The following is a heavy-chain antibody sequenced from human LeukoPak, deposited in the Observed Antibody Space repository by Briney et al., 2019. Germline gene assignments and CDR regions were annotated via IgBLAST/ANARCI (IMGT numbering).Heavy chain of an antibody. CDR1: GGSISSYY. J-gene: IGHJ5*02. V-gene: IGHV4-59*12. Sequence: SETLSLTCTVSGGSISSYYWSWIRQPPGKGLEWIGYIYYSGSTNYNPSLKSRVTISVDTSKNQFSLKLSSVTAADTAVYYCARDTPDYDYVWGSYQTSWFDPWGQGTLVTVSS. D-gene: IGHD3-16*02. CDR2: IYYSGST. CDR3: ARDTPDYDYVWGSYQTSWFDP.